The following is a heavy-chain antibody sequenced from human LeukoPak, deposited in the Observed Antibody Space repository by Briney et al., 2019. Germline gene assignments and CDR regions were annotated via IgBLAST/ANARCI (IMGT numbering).Heavy chain of an antibody. CDR2: IYSGGST. D-gene: IGHD1-26*01. J-gene: IGHJ3*02. CDR3: ARIVAGGAFDI. CDR1: GFTVSSNY. Sequence: GGSLRLSCAASGFTVSSNYMTWVRQAPGKGLEWVSVIYSGGSTYYADSVKGRFTISRGNSKNTLYLQMNSLRAEDTAVYYCARIVAGGAFDIWGQGTMVTVSS. V-gene: IGHV3-66*01.